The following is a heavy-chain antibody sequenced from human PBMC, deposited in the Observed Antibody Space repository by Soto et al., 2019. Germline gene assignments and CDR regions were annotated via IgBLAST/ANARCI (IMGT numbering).Heavy chain of an antibody. CDR3: ARLTAVRGVHYFDY. Sequence: SVKVSCKASGGTFSSYAISWVRHAPGQGLEWMGGIIPIFGTANYAQKFQGRVTITADESTSTAYMELSSLRSEDTAVYYCARLTAVRGVHYFDYWGQGSLVTVSS. D-gene: IGHD3-10*01. V-gene: IGHV1-69*13. J-gene: IGHJ4*02. CDR1: GGTFSSYA. CDR2: IIPIFGTA.